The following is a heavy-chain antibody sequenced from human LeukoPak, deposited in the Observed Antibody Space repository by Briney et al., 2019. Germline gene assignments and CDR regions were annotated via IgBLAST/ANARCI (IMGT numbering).Heavy chain of an antibody. CDR2: ISGSGGTM. CDR3: ARDILSGIIFFDY. CDR1: GFTFSDYY. V-gene: IGHV3-11*01. Sequence: PGGSLRLSCAASGFTFSDYYMSWIRQAPGQGLEWVSYISGSGGTMFYADSVKGRFTISRDNAKNSLYLQMNSLRAEDTAVYYCARDILSGIIFFDYWGQGTLVTVSS. D-gene: IGHD3-10*01. J-gene: IGHJ4*02.